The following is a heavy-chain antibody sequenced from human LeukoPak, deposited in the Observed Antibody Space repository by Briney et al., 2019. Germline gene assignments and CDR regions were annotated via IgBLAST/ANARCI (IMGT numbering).Heavy chain of an antibody. V-gene: IGHV3-30*02. CDR2: IRYDGINK. CDR1: GFTFSSYG. CDR3: ARAVGTYAYTDALDT. J-gene: IGHJ3*02. Sequence: GGSLRLSCAGSGFTFSSYGMHWVRQAPGKGLEWVAFIRYDGINKYYADSVKGRFTVSRDNSKNTLYLQMNSLRAEDTAVYYCARAVGTYAYTDALDTWGQGPMVTVS. D-gene: IGHD1-1*01.